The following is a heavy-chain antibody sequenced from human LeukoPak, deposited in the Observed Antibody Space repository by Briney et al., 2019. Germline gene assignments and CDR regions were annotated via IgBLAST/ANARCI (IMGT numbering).Heavy chain of an antibody. V-gene: IGHV4-39*01. D-gene: IGHD3-22*01. CDR1: GGSISSSSYY. Sequence: PSETLSLTCTVSGGSISSSSYYWGWIRQPPGKGLEWIGSIYSSGSTYYSPSLKSRVTISVDTSKNQFSLKVSSVTAADTAVYYCARSRVVSTLHYFDYWGQGIVVTVSS. CDR3: ARSRVVSTLHYFDY. CDR2: IYSSGST. J-gene: IGHJ4*02.